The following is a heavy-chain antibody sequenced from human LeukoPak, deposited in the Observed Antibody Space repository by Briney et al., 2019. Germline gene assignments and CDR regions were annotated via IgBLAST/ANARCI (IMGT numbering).Heavy chain of an antibody. V-gene: IGHV3-74*01. CDR2: INSDGGST. J-gene: IGHJ4*02. Sequence: GGSLRLSCAASGFTFSSFWMHWVRQAPGKGLVWVSRINSDGGSTSYADSVKGRFTISRDNAKNTLYLQMNSLRAEDTALYYCAKENPHNDYWGQGTLVTVSS. CDR1: GFTFSSFW. CDR3: AKENPHNDY.